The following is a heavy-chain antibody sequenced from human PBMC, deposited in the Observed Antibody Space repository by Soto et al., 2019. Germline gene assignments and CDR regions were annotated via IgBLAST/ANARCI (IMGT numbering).Heavy chain of an antibody. CDR1: GYTLTELS. V-gene: IGHV1-24*01. CDR3: ATVGGFGPTSNDAFDI. Sequence: QVQLVQSGAEVKKPGASVKVSCKVSGYTLTELSMHWVRQAPGKGLEWMGGFDPEDGETIYAQKFQGRVTMTEDTSTDTAYMELSSLRSEDTAVYYCATVGGFGPTSNDAFDIGGQGTMVTVSS. CDR2: FDPEDGET. J-gene: IGHJ3*02. D-gene: IGHD3-10*01.